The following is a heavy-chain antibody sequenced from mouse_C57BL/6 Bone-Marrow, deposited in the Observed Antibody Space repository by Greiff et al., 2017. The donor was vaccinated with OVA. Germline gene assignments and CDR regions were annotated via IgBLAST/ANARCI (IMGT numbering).Heavy chain of an antibody. D-gene: IGHD1-1*01. CDR1: GYTFTGYW. V-gene: IGHV1-64*01. CDR3: ARFAMGVATN. Sequence: QVQLQQPGAELVKPGASVKLSCKASGYTFTGYWMHWVKQRPGQGLEWIGMIHPNSGSTNYNEKFKSKATLTVDKSSSTAYMQLSSLTSEDSAVYYCARFAMGVATNWGQGTTLTVSS. CDR2: IHPNSGST. J-gene: IGHJ2*01.